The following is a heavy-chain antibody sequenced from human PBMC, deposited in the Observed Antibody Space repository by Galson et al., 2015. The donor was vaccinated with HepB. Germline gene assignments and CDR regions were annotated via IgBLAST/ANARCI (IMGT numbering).Heavy chain of an antibody. Sequence: SVKVSCKASGYTFTGYYMHWVRQAPGQGLEWMGRINPNSGGTNYAQKFQGRVTMTRDTSISTAYMELSRLRSDDTAVYYCASYGGARTPYYYYMDVWGKGTTVTVSS. J-gene: IGHJ6*03. D-gene: IGHD4-23*01. CDR3: ASYGGARTPYYYYMDV. CDR2: INPNSGGT. V-gene: IGHV1-2*06. CDR1: GYTFTGYY.